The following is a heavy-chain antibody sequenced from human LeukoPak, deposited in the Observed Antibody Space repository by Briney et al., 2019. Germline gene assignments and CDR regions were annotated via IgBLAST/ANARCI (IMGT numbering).Heavy chain of an antibody. CDR3: AGEGNYYDSSGYFSFDY. CDR1: GGSISSGDYY. V-gene: IGHV4-30-4*01. J-gene: IGHJ4*02. CDR2: IYYSGST. Sequence: SETLSLTCTVSGGSISSGDYYWSWIRQPPGKGLEWIGYIYYSGSTYYNPSLKSRVTISVDTSKNQFSLKLSSVTAADTAVYYCAGEGNYYDSSGYFSFDYWGQGTLVTVSS. D-gene: IGHD3-22*01.